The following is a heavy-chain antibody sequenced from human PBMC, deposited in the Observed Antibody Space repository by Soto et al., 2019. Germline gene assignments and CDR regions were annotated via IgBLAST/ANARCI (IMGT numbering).Heavy chain of an antibody. CDR1: GFTFTAYA. Sequence: GASVKVSCKTSGFTFTAYAVHWVRQAPGQSLEWMGWINADSGRTKYSQNFQDRVNITRDTSASTVYMELSSLRSEDTAMYYCAREHGEIVVEVPATRGWFNPWGQGTQVTVSS. CDR2: INADSGRT. J-gene: IGHJ5*02. V-gene: IGHV1-3*01. D-gene: IGHD2-15*01. CDR3: AREHGEIVVEVPATRGWFNP.